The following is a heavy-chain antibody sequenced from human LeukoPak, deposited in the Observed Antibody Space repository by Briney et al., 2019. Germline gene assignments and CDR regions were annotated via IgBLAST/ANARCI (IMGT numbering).Heavy chain of an antibody. CDR2: IYHSGIT. Sequence: SETLSLTCTVSGGSISSSSYYWGWIRQPPGKGLEWIGNIYHSGITYYNPSLKSRVTISVDTSKNQFSLKLSSVTAADTAVYYCARVRYFDSGGYYYDFDFWGQGTLVTVSS. CDR3: ARVRYFDSGGYYYDFDF. J-gene: IGHJ4*02. V-gene: IGHV4-39*07. D-gene: IGHD3-22*01. CDR1: GGSISSSSYY.